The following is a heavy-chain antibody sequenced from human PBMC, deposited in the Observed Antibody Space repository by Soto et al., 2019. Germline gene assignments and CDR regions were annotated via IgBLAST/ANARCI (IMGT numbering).Heavy chain of an antibody. J-gene: IGHJ5*02. CDR3: ARIYLYGSGNEPSALNNWFDP. Sequence: SSETLSLTCAVYGGSFSGYYWSWIRQPPGKGLEWIGEINHSGSTNYNPSLKSRVTISVDTSKNQFSLKLSSVTAADTAVYYCARIYLYGSGNEPSALNNWFDPWGQGTLVTVS. CDR2: INHSGST. CDR1: GGSFSGYY. V-gene: IGHV4-34*01. D-gene: IGHD3-10*01.